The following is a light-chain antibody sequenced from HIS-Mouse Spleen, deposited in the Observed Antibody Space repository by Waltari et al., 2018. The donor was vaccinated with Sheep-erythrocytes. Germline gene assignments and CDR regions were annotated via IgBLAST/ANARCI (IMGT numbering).Light chain of an antibody. CDR2: EVS. CDR3: SSYAGSNNWV. V-gene: IGLV2-8*01. CDR1: SSDVGGYNY. J-gene: IGLJ3*02. Sequence: QSALTQPPSASGSPGQSVTISCTGTSSDVGGYNYVSWYQQHPGKAPKLMIDEVSKGPSGVPDRFSGSKSGNTASLTVSGLQAEDEADYYCSSYAGSNNWVFGVGTKLTVL.